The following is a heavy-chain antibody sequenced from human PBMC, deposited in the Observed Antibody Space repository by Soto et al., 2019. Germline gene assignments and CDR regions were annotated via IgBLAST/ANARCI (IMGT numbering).Heavy chain of an antibody. CDR2: IYHSGNT. Sequence: PSETLSLTCTVSGGSITTGGSYWSWIRQHPGKGLEWIGNIYHSGNTNYNPSLKSRLTISVDTSKNHFSLMVDSVTAADTAVYYCARARFQVLYGKPYFDSWGQGTLVTVS. J-gene: IGHJ4*02. CDR1: GGSITTGGSY. V-gene: IGHV4-31*03. D-gene: IGHD2-2*02. CDR3: ARARFQVLYGKPYFDS.